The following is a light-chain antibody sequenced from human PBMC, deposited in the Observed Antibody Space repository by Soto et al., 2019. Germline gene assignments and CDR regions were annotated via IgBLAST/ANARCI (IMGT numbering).Light chain of an antibody. CDR2: DAS. CDR3: QQRSNSLT. Sequence: EIVLTQSPATLSLSPGERATLSCRASQSVSSYLAWYQQKPGQAPRLLIYDASNRATGIPARFSGSGSGTDFTLTISSLEHEECAAYSGQQRSNSLTFCEGTKVDIK. CDR1: QSVSSY. J-gene: IGKJ4*01. V-gene: IGKV3-11*01.